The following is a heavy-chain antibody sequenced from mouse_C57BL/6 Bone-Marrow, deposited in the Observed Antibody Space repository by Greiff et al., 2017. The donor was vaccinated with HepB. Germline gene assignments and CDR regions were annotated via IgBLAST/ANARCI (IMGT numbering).Heavy chain of an antibody. J-gene: IGHJ4*01. V-gene: IGHV5-4*03. Sequence: EVKLVESGGGLVKPGGSLKLSCAASGFTFSSYAMSWVRQTPEKRLEWVATISDGGSYTYYPDNVKGRFTISRDNAKNNLYLQMSHLKSKDTAMNYCAYRNYYAMDYWGQGTSVTVSS. CDR1: GFTFSSYA. CDR3: AYRNYYAMDY. CDR2: ISDGGSYT.